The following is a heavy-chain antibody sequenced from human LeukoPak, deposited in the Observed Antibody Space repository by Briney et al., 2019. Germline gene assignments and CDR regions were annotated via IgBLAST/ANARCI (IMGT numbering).Heavy chain of an antibody. D-gene: IGHD3-22*01. CDR1: GFTFSSYG. CDR3: ARNYDDSGGYYYRD. J-gene: IGHJ1*01. Sequence: GRSLRLSCAASGFTFSSYGIHWVRQAPGKGLEWVAVISYDESDKYYVDSVKGRFTISRDNSKNTLYLQMNSLRAEDTAVYYCARNYDDSGGYYYRDWGQGTLVTVSS. CDR2: ISYDESDK. V-gene: IGHV3-30-3*01.